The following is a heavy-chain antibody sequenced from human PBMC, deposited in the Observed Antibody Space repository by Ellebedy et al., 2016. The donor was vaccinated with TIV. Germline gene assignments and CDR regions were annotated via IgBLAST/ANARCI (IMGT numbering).Heavy chain of an antibody. CDR1: GYIFTNYW. CDR2: IYPGDSAT. CDR3: ARGDRGSGWYWDK. V-gene: IGHV5-51*01. D-gene: IGHD6-19*01. J-gene: IGHJ4*02. Sequence: GESLKISCKASGYIFTNYWIGWVRQMPGKGLEWMGIIYPGDSATRYRPSFQGQVTISVDKSISTAYLQWSSLKASDTAIYYCARGDRGSGWYWDKWGQGTLVTVSS.